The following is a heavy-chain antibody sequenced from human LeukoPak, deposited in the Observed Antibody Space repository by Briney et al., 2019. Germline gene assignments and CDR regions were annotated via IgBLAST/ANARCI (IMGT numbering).Heavy chain of an antibody. CDR1: GGSISRGTYY. Sequence: PSETLSLTCTVSGGSISRGTYYWGWIRQPPGKGLEWLGSIYYSGSTHHNPSLKSRGTISVDTSKNEFSLKLTSVTAADTAVYYCARRTRIAGWYYFDYWGQGTLVTVSS. CDR3: ARRTRIAGWYYFDY. CDR2: IYYSGST. J-gene: IGHJ4*02. D-gene: IGHD6-13*01. V-gene: IGHV4-39*01.